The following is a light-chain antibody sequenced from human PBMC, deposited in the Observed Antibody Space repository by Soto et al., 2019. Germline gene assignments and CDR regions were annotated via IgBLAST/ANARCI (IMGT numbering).Light chain of an antibody. CDR2: DNN. CDR1: SGSIASNS. Sequence: NFMLTQPHSVSESPGKTVTISCTRSSGSIASNSVQWYQQRPGSAPTTVIYDNNQRPSGVPDRFSGSIDRSSNSASLTISGLRTNDEADYYCQSYNANNQVFGGGTKLTV. CDR3: QSYNANNQV. V-gene: IGLV6-57*03. J-gene: IGLJ2*01.